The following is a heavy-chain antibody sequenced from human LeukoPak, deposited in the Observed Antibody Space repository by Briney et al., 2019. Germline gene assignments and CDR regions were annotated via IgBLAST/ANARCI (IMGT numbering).Heavy chain of an antibody. CDR1: GDSIGSYF. V-gene: IGHV4-59*12. D-gene: IGHD6-19*01. J-gene: IGHJ4*02. Sequence: TSETLSLTCFVSGDSIGSYFRSWIRQSPGKGLEWIGYIHYSRGGNYNPSLRSRVSMSEDSSKNQFSLMMNSVSAADSAVYYCARGRGGRGWETGLDFDLWGQGTLVTVSS. CDR3: ARGRGGRGWETGLDFDL. CDR2: IHYSRGG.